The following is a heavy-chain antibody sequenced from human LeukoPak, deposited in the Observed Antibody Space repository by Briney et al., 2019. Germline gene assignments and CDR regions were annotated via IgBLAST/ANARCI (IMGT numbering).Heavy chain of an antibody. D-gene: IGHD2-8*01. J-gene: IGHJ4*02. V-gene: IGHV1-69*06. Sequence: SVKVSCKASGGTFSSYAISWVRQAPGQGLEWMGGIIPIFGTANYAQKFQGRVTITADKSTSTAYMELSSLRSEDTAVYYCARAERRRRDIVLMVYAISLDYWGQGTLVTVSS. CDR3: ARAERRRRDIVLMVYAISLDY. CDR1: GGTFSSYA. CDR2: IIPIFGTA.